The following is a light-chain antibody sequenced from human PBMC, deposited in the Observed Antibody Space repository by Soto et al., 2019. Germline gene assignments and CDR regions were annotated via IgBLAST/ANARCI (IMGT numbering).Light chain of an antibody. CDR1: QGISSY. J-gene: IGKJ5*01. CDR2: AAS. Sequence: LTQSPATLSLSPGERVTITCRASQGISSYLAWYQQKPGKAPKLLIYAASTLQSGVPSRFSGSGSGTDFTLTISSLQPEDFATYYCQQLNSYPRVTFGQGTRLEIK. CDR3: QQLNSYPRVT. V-gene: IGKV1-9*01.